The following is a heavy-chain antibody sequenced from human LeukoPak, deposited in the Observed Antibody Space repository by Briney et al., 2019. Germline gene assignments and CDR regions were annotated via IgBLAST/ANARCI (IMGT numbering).Heavy chain of an antibody. J-gene: IGHJ4*02. CDR3: ARSPYDWNYGDY. CDR1: GFTFSSYA. Sequence: PGGSLRLSCAASGFTFSSYAMSWVRQAPGKGLEWVSAISGSGGSTYYADSVKGRFTISRDNSKNTLYLQMNSLRAEDTAVHYCARSPYDWNYGDYWGQGTLVTVSS. D-gene: IGHD1-20*01. CDR2: ISGSGGST. V-gene: IGHV3-23*01.